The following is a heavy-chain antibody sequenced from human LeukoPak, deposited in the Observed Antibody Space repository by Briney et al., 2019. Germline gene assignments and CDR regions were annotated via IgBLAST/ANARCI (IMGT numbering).Heavy chain of an antibody. Sequence: PGESLRLSCAASEFTFNTYWMSWVRQAPGKGLEWVANIKYDGNEKYYLESLKGRFTISRDNAKNSLFLQMNSLRAEDTAVYYCAREESPYYGPYLHWGQGALVTVSS. J-gene: IGHJ4*02. CDR2: IKYDGNEK. CDR3: AREESPYYGPYLH. V-gene: IGHV3-7*01. CDR1: EFTFNTYW. D-gene: IGHD1-26*01.